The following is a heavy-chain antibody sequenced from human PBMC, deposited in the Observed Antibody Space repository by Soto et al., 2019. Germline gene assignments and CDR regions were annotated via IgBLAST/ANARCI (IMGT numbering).Heavy chain of an antibody. CDR3: ARGGPRDGYRDLDY. CDR2: ITNSGGNT. V-gene: IGHV3-23*01. J-gene: IGHJ4*02. D-gene: IGHD5-18*01. Sequence: EVQLLESGGDLVQPGGSLRLSCAASGFAFTTYAMTWVRQSPGKGLEWVSCITNSGGNTYFADSVKGRFTISRDNSKSTLYLQMSSLSAEDTAVYYCARGGPRDGYRDLDYWGPGTQVTVSS. CDR1: GFAFTTYA.